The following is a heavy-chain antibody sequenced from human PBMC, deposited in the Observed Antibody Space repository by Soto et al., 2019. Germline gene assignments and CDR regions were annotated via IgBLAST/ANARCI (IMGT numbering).Heavy chain of an antibody. Sequence: SETLSLTCTVSGGSISSSSYYWGWIRQPPGKGLGWIGSIYYSGSTYYNPSLKSRVTISVDTSKNQFSLKLSSVTAADTAVYYCATGRTPTVTTSYYYYMDVWGKGTTVTVSS. J-gene: IGHJ6*03. CDR3: ATGRTPTVTTSYYYYMDV. CDR2: IYYSGST. D-gene: IGHD4-17*01. V-gene: IGHV4-39*01. CDR1: GGSISSSSYY.